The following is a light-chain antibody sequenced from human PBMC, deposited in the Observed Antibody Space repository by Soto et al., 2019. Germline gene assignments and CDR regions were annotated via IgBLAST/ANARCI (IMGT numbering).Light chain of an antibody. CDR2: DAS. J-gene: IGKJ4*01. Sequence: EIGMTQVPVTLSASPGGRATLSCGASQSISDTLAWYQQKPGQAPRLLIYDASSRATGIPDRFSGGGSGTDFTLTISRLEPEDFAVYYCQQFSSYPLTFGGGTKVDIK. CDR1: QSISDT. CDR3: QQFSSYPLT. V-gene: IGKV3-20*01.